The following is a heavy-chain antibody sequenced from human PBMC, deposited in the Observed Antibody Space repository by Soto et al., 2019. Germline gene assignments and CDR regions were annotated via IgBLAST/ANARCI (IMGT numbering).Heavy chain of an antibody. D-gene: IGHD3-10*01. CDR2: MNQNGGEK. CDR3: ARDKEESTMIRGSYFDY. V-gene: IGHV3-7*01. CDR1: GFSFSSSW. Sequence: EVQLVESGGGLVQPGGSLRLSCEASGFSFSSSWMSWVRQAPGKGLEWVANMNQNGGEKYYVDYVKGRFTISRDNAKNSLYLQMNSLRGEDTAVYYCARDKEESTMIRGSYFDYWGQGTLVTVSS. J-gene: IGHJ4*02.